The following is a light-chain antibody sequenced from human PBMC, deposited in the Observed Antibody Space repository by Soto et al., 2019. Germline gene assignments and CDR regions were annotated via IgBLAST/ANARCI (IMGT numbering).Light chain of an antibody. CDR1: QSIVTW. Sequence: DIQMTQSPSTLSASVGDRVTISCRASQSIVTWLAWYQQKPGKAPKLLIYDASTLQTGVPARFSSSGSRTEFTLTISSLQPEDFEAYSCQQYKKFFQFSLSFGQGTKVEIK. CDR2: DAS. V-gene: IGKV1-5*01. J-gene: IGKJ1*01. CDR3: QQYKKFFQFSLS.